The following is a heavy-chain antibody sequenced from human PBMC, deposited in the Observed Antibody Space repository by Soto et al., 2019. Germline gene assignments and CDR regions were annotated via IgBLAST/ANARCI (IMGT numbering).Heavy chain of an antibody. D-gene: IGHD2-21*01. V-gene: IGHV3-23*01. CDR1: GFTFSSYA. Sequence: GGSLRLSCAASGFTFSSYAMSWVRQAPGKGLEWVSAISGSGGSTYYADSVKGRFTISRDNSKNTLYLQMNSLRAEDTAVYYCAKKPVARAYYYYYMDVWGKGTTVTVSS. CDR3: AKKPVARAYYYYYMDV. CDR2: ISGSGGST. J-gene: IGHJ6*03.